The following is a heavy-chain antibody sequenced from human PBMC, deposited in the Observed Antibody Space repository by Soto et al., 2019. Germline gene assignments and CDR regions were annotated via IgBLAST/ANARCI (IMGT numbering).Heavy chain of an antibody. D-gene: IGHD5-18*01. J-gene: IGHJ4*02. CDR1: GYTFTGYY. CDR2: INPNSGNT. Sequence: ASVKVSCKASGYTFTGYYMHWVRQAPGQGLEWMGWINPNSGNTNYAQKFQGRVNMTRNTSISTAYMELSSLRSEDTAVYYCAREGGYSYGFGYWGQGTLVTVS. CDR3: AREGGYSYGFGY. V-gene: IGHV1-2*02.